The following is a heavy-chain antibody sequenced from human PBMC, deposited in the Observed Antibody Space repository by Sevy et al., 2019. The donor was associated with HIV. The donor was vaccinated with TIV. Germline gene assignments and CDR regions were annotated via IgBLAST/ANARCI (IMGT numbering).Heavy chain of an antibody. V-gene: IGHV3-7*03. CDR3: ASSAYYDSSGPDAFDI. Sequence: GGSLRLSCAASGFTFSSDWMSWVRQAPGKGLEWVANIKQDGSEKYYVDSVKGRFTISRDNAKNSLYLQMNSLRAEDTAVYYCASSAYYDSSGPDAFDIWGQGTMVTVSS. J-gene: IGHJ3*02. CDR2: IKQDGSEK. CDR1: GFTFSSDW. D-gene: IGHD3-22*01.